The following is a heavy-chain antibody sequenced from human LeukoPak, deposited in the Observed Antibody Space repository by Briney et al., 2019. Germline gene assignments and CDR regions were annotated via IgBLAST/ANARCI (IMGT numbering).Heavy chain of an antibody. V-gene: IGHV4-59*01. D-gene: IGHD3-10*01. Sequence: SETLSLTCTVSGGSISSYYWSWIRQPPGKGLVWIGYIYYSGSTNYNPSLKSRVTISVDTSKNQFSLKLSSVTAADTAVYYCARAKYYYGSGSYGYFDYWGQGTLVTVSS. J-gene: IGHJ4*02. CDR1: GGSISSYY. CDR2: IYYSGST. CDR3: ARAKYYYGSGSYGYFDY.